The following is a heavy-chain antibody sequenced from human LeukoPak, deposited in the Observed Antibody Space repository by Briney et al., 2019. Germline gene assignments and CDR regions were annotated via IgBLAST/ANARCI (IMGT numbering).Heavy chain of an antibody. Sequence: GGSLRLSCAASGFTFSSYTMHWVRQAPGKGLEWVAFIRYDGSNKYCADSVKGRFTVSRDNSKNTLYLRMNSLRAEDTAVYYCAKDKTDFGDYSYMDVWGKGTTVTVSS. CDR2: IRYDGSNK. D-gene: IGHD4-17*01. CDR1: GFTFSSYT. V-gene: IGHV3-30*02. CDR3: AKDKTDFGDYSYMDV. J-gene: IGHJ6*03.